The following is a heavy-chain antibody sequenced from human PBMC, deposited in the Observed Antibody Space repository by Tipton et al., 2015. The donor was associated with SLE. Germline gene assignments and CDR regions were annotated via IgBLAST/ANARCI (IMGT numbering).Heavy chain of an antibody. D-gene: IGHD3-9*01. Sequence: TLSLTCSISGSSITSSSHYWGWIRQPPGKGLEWIGSIYYTGTTYYNPSLKSRVIMSVDSSKNEFSLRLSFVTAADTAVYYCARPNESGDWFFQYWGQGALVTVSS. J-gene: IGHJ4*02. CDR1: GSSITSSSHY. V-gene: IGHV4-39*07. CDR2: IYYTGTT. CDR3: ARPNESGDWFFQY.